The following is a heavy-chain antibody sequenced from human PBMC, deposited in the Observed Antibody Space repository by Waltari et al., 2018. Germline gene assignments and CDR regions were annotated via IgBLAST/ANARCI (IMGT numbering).Heavy chain of an antibody. CDR3: AREGGGCSSTSCLSYYYYYGMDV. Sequence: EVQLVESGGGLIQPGGSLRLHCAASGFTVSSNYMSWVRQAPGKGLEWVSVIYSGGSTYYADSVKGRFTISRDNSKNTLYLQMNSLRAEDTAVYYCAREGGGCSSTSCLSYYYYYGMDVWGQGP. D-gene: IGHD2-2*01. J-gene: IGHJ6*02. CDR2: IYSGGST. V-gene: IGHV3-53*01. CDR1: GFTVSSNY.